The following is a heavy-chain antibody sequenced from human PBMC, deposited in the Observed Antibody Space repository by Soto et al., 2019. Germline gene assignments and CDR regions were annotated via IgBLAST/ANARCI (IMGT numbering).Heavy chain of an antibody. V-gene: IGHV3-23*01. D-gene: IGHD3-22*01. Sequence: GGSLRLSCAASGFTFRGYAMSWVRQAPGKGLEWVSAISGNGESTHYADSVKGRSTISRDDSKNTLYLQMNSLRAEDTAVYYCAKEGAGYYDSSPYDSWGQGTLVTVSS. J-gene: IGHJ5*01. CDR1: GFTFRGYA. CDR2: ISGNGEST. CDR3: AKEGAGYYDSSPYDS.